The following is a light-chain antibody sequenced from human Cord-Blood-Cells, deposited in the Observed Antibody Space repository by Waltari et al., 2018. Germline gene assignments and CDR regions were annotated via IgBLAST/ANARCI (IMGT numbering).Light chain of an antibody. V-gene: IGLV2-14*01. CDR1: SCDVGGYNY. Sequence: QSALTQPASVSGSPGQSITISCTGTSCDVGGYNYVSWYQQHPGKAPKLMIYDVSNRPAGVSNRVSGSKSGNTASLTISGLQAEDEADYYCSSYTSSSTWVFGGGTKLTVL. J-gene: IGLJ3*02. CDR2: DVS. CDR3: SSYTSSSTWV.